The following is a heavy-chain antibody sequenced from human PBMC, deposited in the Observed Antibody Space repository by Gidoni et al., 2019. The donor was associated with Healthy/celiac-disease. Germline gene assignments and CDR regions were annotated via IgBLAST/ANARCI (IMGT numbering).Heavy chain of an antibody. CDR3: AKDTVDTAMGLFDY. J-gene: IGHJ4*02. D-gene: IGHD5-18*01. Sequence: EVQRVESGGGLVKPGRSLRLACAASGFTFDDYAMHCVRQAPGKGLEWVSGISWNSGIIGYADSVKGRFTISRDNAKNSLYLQMNSLRAEDTALYYCAKDTVDTAMGLFDYWGQGTLVTVSS. V-gene: IGHV3-9*01. CDR1: GFTFDDYA. CDR2: ISWNSGII.